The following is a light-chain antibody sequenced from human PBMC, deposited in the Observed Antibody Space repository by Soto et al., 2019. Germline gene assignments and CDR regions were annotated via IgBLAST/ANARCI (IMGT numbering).Light chain of an antibody. Sequence: QSVLTQPPSASGTPGQRVTISCSGSSSNIGSNTVNWYQQLPGTAPKLLIYGNNQRPSGVPDRFSGSKSGTSASLAISGLQSEDEADYYCAAWDDSLSGLYVFGTGTKVTVL. J-gene: IGLJ1*01. CDR1: SSNIGSNT. V-gene: IGLV1-44*01. CDR3: AAWDDSLSGLYV. CDR2: GNN.